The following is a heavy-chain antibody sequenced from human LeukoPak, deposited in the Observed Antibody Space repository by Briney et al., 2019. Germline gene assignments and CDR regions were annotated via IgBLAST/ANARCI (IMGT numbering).Heavy chain of an antibody. CDR1: GSTFSSYW. D-gene: IGHD2-2*01. CDR2: INQDGGQK. V-gene: IGHV3-7*01. J-gene: IGHJ4*02. Sequence: GGSLRLSCAASGSTFSSYWMRWVRQAPGKGLEWVANINQDGGQKNYMDSVKGRFTVSRDNAKNSLYLQMNSLRAEDTAVYYCARDRCSSISCFALDYWGQGTLVTVSS. CDR3: ARDRCSSISCFALDY.